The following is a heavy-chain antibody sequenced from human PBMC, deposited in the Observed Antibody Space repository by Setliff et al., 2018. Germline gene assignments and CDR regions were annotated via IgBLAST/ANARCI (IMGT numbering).Heavy chain of an antibody. CDR3: ASRTTGPGGWFDY. CDR2: TYYTGTT. Sequence: PSETLSLTCTVSGGSLRDSAIFWGWIRQPPGKGLEWIGSTYYTGTTYYSPSLKSRVTISVDTSKNQFSLRLTSVTAADTAIYYCASRTTGPGGWFDYWGQGALVTVSS. CDR1: GGSLRDSAIF. J-gene: IGHJ5*01. V-gene: IGHV4-39*01. D-gene: IGHD1-1*01.